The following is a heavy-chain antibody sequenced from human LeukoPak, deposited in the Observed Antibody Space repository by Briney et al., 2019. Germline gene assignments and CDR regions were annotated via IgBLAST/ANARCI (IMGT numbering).Heavy chain of an antibody. J-gene: IGHJ4*02. D-gene: IGHD6-6*01. CDR3: ARDGSSSSSVGDYFDY. V-gene: IGHV6-1*01. CDR2: TYYRSKWYN. CDR1: GDSVSSNSAA. Sequence: SQTLSLTCAISGDSVSSNSAAWTWIRQSPSRGLEWLGRTYYRSKWYNDYAVSVKSRITINPDTSKNQFSLQLNSVTPEDTAVYYCARDGSSSSSVGDYFDYWGQGTLVTVSS.